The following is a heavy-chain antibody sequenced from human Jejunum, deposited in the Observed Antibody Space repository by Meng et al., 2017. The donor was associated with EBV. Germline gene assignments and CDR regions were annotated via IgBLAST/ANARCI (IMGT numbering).Heavy chain of an antibody. CDR3: ATLGGVPGPAY. Sequence: QVQLQGSGPGLVKPSETLSLTCSVSGGSVSSVRYYWSWIRQPPGKGLEWIGDIYSSGSASYNPSLKSRVTISVDKSKNQFSLRLNSVTAADSAVYFCATLGGVPGPAYWGQGNLVTVSS. CDR2: IYSSGSA. J-gene: IGHJ4*02. D-gene: IGHD1-26*01. V-gene: IGHV4-61*01. CDR1: GGSVSSVRYY.